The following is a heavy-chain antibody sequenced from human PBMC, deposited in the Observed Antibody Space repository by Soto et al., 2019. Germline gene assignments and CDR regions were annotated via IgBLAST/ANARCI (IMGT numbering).Heavy chain of an antibody. Sequence: GGSLRLSCAASGFTFTTYTMNWVRQAPGKGLEWVSSITSTSNYIYYADSVKGRFTISRDNAKSTLFLQMNSLRAEDTAVYHCARADRGIQHYYYGMDVWGQGTTVTVSS. CDR2: ITSTSNYI. V-gene: IGHV3-21*01. J-gene: IGHJ6*02. CDR3: ARADRGIQHYYYGMDV. CDR1: GFTFTTYT. D-gene: IGHD5-18*01.